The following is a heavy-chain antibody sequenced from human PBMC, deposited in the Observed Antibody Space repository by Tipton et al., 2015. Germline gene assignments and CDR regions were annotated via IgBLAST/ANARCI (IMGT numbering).Heavy chain of an antibody. Sequence: TLSLTCTVSGGSISSYYWSWIRQPPGKGLEWIGYIYYSGSTNYNPSLKSRVTISVDTSKNQFSLKLNSVTAADAAMYYCASRDWLLHHFDYWGQGILVTVSS. CDR1: GGSISSYY. CDR2: IYYSGST. D-gene: IGHD6-19*01. V-gene: IGHV4-59*08. J-gene: IGHJ4*02. CDR3: ASRDWLLHHFDY.